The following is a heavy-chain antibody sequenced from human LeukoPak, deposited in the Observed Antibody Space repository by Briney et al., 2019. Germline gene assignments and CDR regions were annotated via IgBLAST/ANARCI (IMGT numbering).Heavy chain of an antibody. V-gene: IGHV4-30-4*01. D-gene: IGHD3-10*01. CDR3: AKGRITMVRGVPRRSQFDP. J-gene: IGHJ5*02. CDR1: GGCISSGDYY. Sequence: SETLSLTCTVSGGCISSGDYYWSWIRQPPGKGLEWIGYIYYSGSTYYNPSLKSRVTISVDTSKNQFSLKLSSVTAAYTAVYYCAKGRITMVRGVPRRSQFDPWGQGTLVTVSS. CDR2: IYYSGST.